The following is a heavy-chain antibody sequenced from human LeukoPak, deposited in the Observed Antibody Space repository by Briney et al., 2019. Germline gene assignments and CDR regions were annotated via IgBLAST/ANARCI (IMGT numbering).Heavy chain of an antibody. Sequence: GGSLRLSCAASGFTFSSYWMSWVRQAPGKGLEWVANIKQDGSEKYYVDSVKGRFTISRDNAKNSLYLQMNSLRAEDTAVYYCARAGDYYGSGSYYKPFDYWGQGTLVTVSS. J-gene: IGHJ4*02. CDR1: GFTFSSYW. CDR3: ARAGDYYGSGSYYKPFDY. V-gene: IGHV3-7*02. D-gene: IGHD3-10*01. CDR2: IKQDGSEK.